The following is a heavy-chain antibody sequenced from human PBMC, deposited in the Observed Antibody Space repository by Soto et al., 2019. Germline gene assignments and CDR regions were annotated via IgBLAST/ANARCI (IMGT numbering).Heavy chain of an antibody. CDR3: ARCDYDFWSGYVSGRMDV. V-gene: IGHV1-3*01. CDR1: GYAFTSYA. Sequence: ASVKVSCKASGYAFTSYAMHWVRQAPGQRLEWMGWINAGNGNTKYSQKFQGRVTITRDTSASTAYMELSSLRSEDTAVYYCARCDYDFWSGYVSGRMDVWGQGTTVTVSS. D-gene: IGHD3-3*01. J-gene: IGHJ6*02. CDR2: INAGNGNT.